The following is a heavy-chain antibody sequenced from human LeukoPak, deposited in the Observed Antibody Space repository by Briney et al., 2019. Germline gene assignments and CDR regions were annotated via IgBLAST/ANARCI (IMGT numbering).Heavy chain of an antibody. J-gene: IGHJ6*03. V-gene: IGHV4-4*07. Sequence: SETLSLICTVSGGSISSYYRSWIRQPAGKGLEWIGRIYTSGSTNYNPSLKSRVTMSVDTSKNQFSLKLSSVTAADTAVYYCARVEGSWSLHYMDVWGKGTTVTVSS. CDR2: IYTSGST. D-gene: IGHD6-13*01. CDR3: ARVEGSWSLHYMDV. CDR1: GGSISSYY.